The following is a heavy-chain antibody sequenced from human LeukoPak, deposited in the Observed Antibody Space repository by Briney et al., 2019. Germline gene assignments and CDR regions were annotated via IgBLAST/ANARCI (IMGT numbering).Heavy chain of an antibody. D-gene: IGHD6-19*01. J-gene: IGHJ2*01. CDR3: AKSMTLQWRGFFDL. CDR1: GFTFSTYA. V-gene: IGHV3-23*01. CDR2: ISDSGANT. Sequence: GGSLRLPCAASGFTFSTYAMSWVRQAPGKGLEWVSTISDSGANTYCADSVRGRFTISRDNSKNTLYLQKNSLRADDTAIYYCAKSMTLQWRGFFDLWGRGTHVTVSS.